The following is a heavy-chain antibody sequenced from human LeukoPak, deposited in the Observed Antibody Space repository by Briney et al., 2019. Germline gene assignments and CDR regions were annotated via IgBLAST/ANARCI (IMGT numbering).Heavy chain of an antibody. J-gene: IGHJ4*02. CDR1: GFTFSSYA. V-gene: IGHV3-23*01. CDR3: ARDSYDSSGYYYVGFDY. D-gene: IGHD3-22*01. CDR2: ISGSGGST. Sequence: GGSLRLSCAASGFTFSSYAMSWVRQAPGKGLEWVSAISGSGGSTYYADSVKGRFTISRDNSKNTLYLQMNSLRAEDTAVYYCARDSYDSSGYYYVGFDYWGQGTLVTVSS.